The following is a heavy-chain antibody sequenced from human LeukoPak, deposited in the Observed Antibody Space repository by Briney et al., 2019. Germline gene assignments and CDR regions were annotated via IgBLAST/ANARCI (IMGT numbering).Heavy chain of an antibody. V-gene: IGHV5-10-1*01. Sequence: GESLKISCKGSGYSFTSYWISWVRQMPGKGLEWMGRIDPSGSYTNYSPSFQGHVTISADKSISTAYLQWSSLKASDTAMYYCARSNYYYDSSGYDFDYWGQGTLVTVSS. CDR3: ARSNYYYDSSGYDFDY. D-gene: IGHD3-22*01. J-gene: IGHJ4*02. CDR1: GYSFTSYW. CDR2: IDPSGSYT.